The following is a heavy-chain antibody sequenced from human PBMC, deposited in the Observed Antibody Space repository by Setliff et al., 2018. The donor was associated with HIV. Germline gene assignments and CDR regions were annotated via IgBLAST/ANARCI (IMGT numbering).Heavy chain of an antibody. Sequence: SETLSLTCTVSGGSISSGGYYWSWIRQHPGKGLEWIGYIYYSGRTYYNPSLKSRVTISVDTSKNQFSLKLSSVTAADTAVYYCARDNSYYYGSGSHYWYGMDVWGQGTTVTVSS. CDR3: ARDNSYYYGSGSHYWYGMDV. D-gene: IGHD3-10*01. CDR1: GGSISSGGYY. V-gene: IGHV4-31*03. J-gene: IGHJ6*01. CDR2: IYYSGRT.